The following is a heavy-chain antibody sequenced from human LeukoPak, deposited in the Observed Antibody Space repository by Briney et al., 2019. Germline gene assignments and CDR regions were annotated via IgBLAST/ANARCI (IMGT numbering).Heavy chain of an antibody. V-gene: IGHV4-59*01. CDR1: GGSISSYY. J-gene: IGHJ4*02. Sequence: PSETLSLTCTVSGGSISSYYWSWIRQPPGKGLEWIGYIYYSGSTNYNPSLKSRVTISVDTSKNQFSLKLTSVIAADTAVYYCARIGHEDYYFDYWGQGTLVTVSS. CDR3: ARIGHEDYYFDY. CDR2: IYYSGST.